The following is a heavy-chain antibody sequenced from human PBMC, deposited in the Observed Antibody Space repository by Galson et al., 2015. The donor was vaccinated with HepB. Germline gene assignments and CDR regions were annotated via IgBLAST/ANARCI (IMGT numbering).Heavy chain of an antibody. V-gene: IGHV3-30*03. J-gene: IGHJ4*02. Sequence: SLRLSCATSGFTFRNYGMQWVRQAPGKGLEWVAVISNDGRAQFYADSVKGRFTIPRDNSKNTLDLQMRSLRPEDTALYYCVHEFCTNGVCDNFNYWGQGTLVTVPS. D-gene: IGHD2-8*01. CDR2: ISNDGRAQ. CDR1: GFTFRNYG. CDR3: VHEFCTNGVCDNFNY.